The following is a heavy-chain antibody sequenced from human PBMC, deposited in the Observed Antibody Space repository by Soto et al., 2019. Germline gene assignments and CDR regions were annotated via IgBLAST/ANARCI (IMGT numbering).Heavy chain of an antibody. Sequence: QVQLVESGGGVVQPGRSLRLSCAASGFTFSSYAMHWVRQAPGKGLEWVAVISYDGSNKYYADSVKGRFTISRDNSKNTLYLQMNRLRAEDTAVYYCARGVDTAMGYFDYWGQGTLVTVSS. CDR3: ARGVDTAMGYFDY. D-gene: IGHD5-18*01. J-gene: IGHJ4*02. CDR1: GFTFSSYA. CDR2: ISYDGSNK. V-gene: IGHV3-30-3*01.